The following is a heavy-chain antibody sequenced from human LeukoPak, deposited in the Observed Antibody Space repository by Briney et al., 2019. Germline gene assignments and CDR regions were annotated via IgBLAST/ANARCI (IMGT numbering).Heavy chain of an antibody. D-gene: IGHD2-2*01. CDR3: ARRQGCSSTSCPPDY. CDR1: GYSFTTYW. J-gene: IGHJ4*02. Sequence: HGASLKISCRGSGYSFTTYWIGWVRQMPGKGLEWMGIIYPGDSDTRYTPSFQGQVTMSADKSINPAYLQWSSLKASDTAMYYCARRQGCSSTSCPPDYWGQGTLVTVSP. CDR2: IYPGDSDT. V-gene: IGHV5-51*01.